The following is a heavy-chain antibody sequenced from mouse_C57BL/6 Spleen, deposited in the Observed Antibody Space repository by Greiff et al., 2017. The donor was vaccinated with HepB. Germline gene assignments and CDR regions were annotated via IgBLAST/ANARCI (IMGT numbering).Heavy chain of an antibody. CDR2: IYPRSGNT. CDR1: GYTFTSYG. Sequence: VQGVESGAELARPGASVKLSCKASGYTFTSYGISWVKQRTGQGLEWIGEIYPRSGNTYYNEKFKGKATLTADKSSSTAYMELRSLTSEDSAVYFCARSPGDFDYWGQGTTLTVSS. V-gene: IGHV1-81*01. CDR3: ARSPGDFDY. J-gene: IGHJ2*01.